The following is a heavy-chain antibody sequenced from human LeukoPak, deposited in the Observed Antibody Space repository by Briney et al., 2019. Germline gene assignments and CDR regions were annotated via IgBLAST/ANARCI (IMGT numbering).Heavy chain of an antibody. D-gene: IGHD2-2*01. CDR2: IYHSGST. Sequence: SETLSLTCAVSGYSISSGYYWGWIRQPPGKELEWIGSIYHSGSTYYNPSLKSRVTISVDTSKNQFSLKLSSVTAADTAVYYCARHEYCSSTSCYGALDYWGQGTLVTVSS. V-gene: IGHV4-38-2*01. CDR3: ARHEYCSSTSCYGALDY. J-gene: IGHJ4*02. CDR1: GYSISSGYY.